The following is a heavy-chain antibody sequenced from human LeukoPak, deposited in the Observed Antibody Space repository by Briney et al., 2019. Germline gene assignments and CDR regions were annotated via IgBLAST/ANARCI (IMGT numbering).Heavy chain of an antibody. CDR2: ISYDGSNK. J-gene: IGHJ5*02. Sequence: GRSLRLSCAASGFTFSRYGMHWVRQAPGKGLEWVAVISYDGSNKYYADSVKGRFTISRDNSKKTLFLQINSLRAEDTAVYYCAKSSSPSSFDPWGQGTLVTVSS. CDR3: AKSSSPSSFDP. V-gene: IGHV3-30*18. D-gene: IGHD2-2*01. CDR1: GFTFSRYG.